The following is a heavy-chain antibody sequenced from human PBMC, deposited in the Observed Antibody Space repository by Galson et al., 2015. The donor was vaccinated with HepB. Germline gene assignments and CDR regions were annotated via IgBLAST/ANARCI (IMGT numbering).Heavy chain of an antibody. CDR1: GFTFSSYA. V-gene: IGHV3-30*04. CDR2: ISYDGSNK. Sequence: SLRLSCAASGFTFSSYAMHWVRQAPGKGLEWVAVISYDGSNKYYADSVKGRFTISRDNSKNTLYLQMNSLRAEDTAVYYCARDGSGDSIAAAGSRHDAFDIWGQGTMVTVSS. D-gene: IGHD6-13*01. J-gene: IGHJ3*02. CDR3: ARDGSGDSIAAAGSRHDAFDI.